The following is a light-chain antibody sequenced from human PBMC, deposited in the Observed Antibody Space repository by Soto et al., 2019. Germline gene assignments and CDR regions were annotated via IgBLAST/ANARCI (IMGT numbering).Light chain of an antibody. J-gene: IGKJ2*01. CDR1: QSVSSSY. CDR2: GAS. CDR3: QQYGSSPLYT. V-gene: IGKV3-20*01. Sequence: EIVLTQSPGTLSLSPGERATLSCRASQSVSSSYLAWYQQKPGQAPRLLIYGASSRATGIPDRFSGSGSGTDFTLTISRLEPEDFAVYYCQQYGSSPLYTFGQGTHLKIK.